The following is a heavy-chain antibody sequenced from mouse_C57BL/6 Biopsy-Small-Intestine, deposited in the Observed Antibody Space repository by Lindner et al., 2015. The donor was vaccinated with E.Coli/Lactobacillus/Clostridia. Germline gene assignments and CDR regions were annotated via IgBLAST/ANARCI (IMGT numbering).Heavy chain of an antibody. CDR2: IVVGSGNT. V-gene: IGHV1S18*01. CDR3: AAGRNFYGSGTYFDGVDV. CDR1: GFTFSSSA. J-gene: IGHJ1*01. D-gene: IGHD1-1*02. Sequence: SVKVSCKASGFTFSSSAMQWLRQARGQRLEWIGWIVVGSGNTNYAQKFRERVTITRDMSTGTAYMELSSLRSEDTAVYYCAAGRNFYGSGTYFDGVDVWGQGTTVTVSS.